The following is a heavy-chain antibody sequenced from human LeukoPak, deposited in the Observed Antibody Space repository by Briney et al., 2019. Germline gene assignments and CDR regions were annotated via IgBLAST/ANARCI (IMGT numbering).Heavy chain of an antibody. CDR1: GSTFSSYG. J-gene: IGHJ4*02. CDR2: ISYDGSNK. V-gene: IGHV3-30*18. D-gene: IGHD2-15*01. CDR3: AKAPLYCSGGSCLSAADY. Sequence: GRSLRLSCAASGSTFSSYGMHWVRQAPGKGLEWVAVISYDGSNKYYADSVKGRFTISRDNSKNTLYLQMNSLRAEDTAVYYCAKAPLYCSGGSCLSAADYWGQGTLVTVSS.